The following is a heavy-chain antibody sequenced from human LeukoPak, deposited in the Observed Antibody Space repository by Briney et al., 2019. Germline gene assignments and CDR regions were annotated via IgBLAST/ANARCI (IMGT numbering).Heavy chain of an antibody. V-gene: IGHV4-4*07. CDR2: IYTSGST. CDR1: GGSISSYY. J-gene: IGHJ5*02. Sequence: SGTLSLTCTVSGGSISSYYWSWFRQPAGKGLEWIGRIYTSGSTNYNPSLKSRVTMSVDTSKNQFSLKLSSVTAADTAVYYCARDRILWFGEQFDPWGQGTLVTVSS. D-gene: IGHD3-10*01. CDR3: ARDRILWFGEQFDP.